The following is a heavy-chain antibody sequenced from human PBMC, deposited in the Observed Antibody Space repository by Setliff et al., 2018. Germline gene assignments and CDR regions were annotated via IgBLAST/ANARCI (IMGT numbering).Heavy chain of an antibody. CDR1: GGTFRSYG. CDR3: AREGVDTRSSTDYRYYMDV. V-gene: IGHV1-69*05. CDR2: TIPSFGST. Sequence: GASVKVSCKASGGTFRSYGISWVRRAPGQGLEWMGGTIPSFGSTNYAQKFQDRVTIITDESTSTAYMELSSLRTEDTAVYYCAREGVDTRSSTDYRYYMDVWGKGTTVTVSS. D-gene: IGHD5-18*01. J-gene: IGHJ6*03.